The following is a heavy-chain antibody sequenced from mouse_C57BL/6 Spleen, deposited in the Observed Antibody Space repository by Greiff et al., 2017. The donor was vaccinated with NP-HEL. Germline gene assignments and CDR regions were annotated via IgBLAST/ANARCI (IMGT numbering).Heavy chain of an antibody. CDR3: AREYDYDVDFDV. CDR1: GYAFSSSW. D-gene: IGHD2-4*01. CDR2: IYPGDGDT. Sequence: QVQLQQSGPELVKPGASVKISCKASGYAFSSSWMNWVKQRPGKGLEWIGRIYPGDGDTNYNGKFKGKATLTADKSSSTAYMQLSSLTSEDSAVYFCAREYDYDVDFDVWGTGTTVTVSS. J-gene: IGHJ1*03. V-gene: IGHV1-82*01.